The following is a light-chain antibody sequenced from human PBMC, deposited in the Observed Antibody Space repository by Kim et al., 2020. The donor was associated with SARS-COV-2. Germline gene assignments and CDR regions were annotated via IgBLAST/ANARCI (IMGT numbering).Light chain of an antibody. V-gene: IGLV1-47*01. CDR1: SSNIGSNY. CDR3: AAWDDSLSGVV. J-gene: IGLJ2*01. CDR2: RNN. Sequence: GQSVTISCSGSSSNIGSNYVYWYQQLPGTAPKLLIYRNNQRPSGVPDRFSGSKSGTSASLAISGLRSEYEADYYCAAWDDSLSGVVFGGGTQLTVL.